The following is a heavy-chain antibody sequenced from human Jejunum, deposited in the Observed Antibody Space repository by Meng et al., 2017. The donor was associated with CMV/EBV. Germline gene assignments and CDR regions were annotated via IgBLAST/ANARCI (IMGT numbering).Heavy chain of an antibody. CDR3: AKSPGDHRYAGDS. D-gene: IGHD3-16*02. CDR1: GFTFSSFA. V-gene: IGHV3-23*05. J-gene: IGHJ4*02. CDR2: ISNSGSGK. Sequence: AASGFTFSSFAMSWVRQGPGKGLEWVSGISNSGSGKYYADSVKGRFTISRDNSKNTLYLQINSLTVEDTAVYYCAKSPGDHRYAGDSWGQGTLVTVSS.